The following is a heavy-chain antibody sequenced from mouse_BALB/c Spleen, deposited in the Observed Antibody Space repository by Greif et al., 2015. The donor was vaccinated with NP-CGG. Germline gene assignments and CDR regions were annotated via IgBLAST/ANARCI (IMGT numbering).Heavy chain of an antibody. CDR1: GYTFTSYV. Sequence: EVQLQQSGPELVKPGASVKMSCKASGYTFTSYVMHWVKQKPGQGLEWIGYINPYNDGTKYNEKFKGKATLTSDKSSSTAYMELSSLTSEDSAVYYCARGGLDYAMDYWGQGTSVTVSS. CDR2: INPYNDGT. V-gene: IGHV1-14*01. CDR3: ARGGLDYAMDY. D-gene: IGHD2-4*01. J-gene: IGHJ4*01.